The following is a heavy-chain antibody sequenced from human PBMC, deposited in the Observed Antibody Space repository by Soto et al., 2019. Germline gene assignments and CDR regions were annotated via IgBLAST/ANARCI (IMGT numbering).Heavy chain of an antibody. CDR1: GGSFSGYY. J-gene: IGHJ4*02. D-gene: IGHD3-10*01. V-gene: IGHV4-34*01. CDR2: INHSGST. CDR3: ARIKLVRGVIRPSPSGYFDY. Sequence: SETLSLTCAVYGGSFSGYYWSWIRQPPGKGLEWIGEINHSGSTNYNPSLKSRVTISVDTSKNQFSLKLSSVTAADTAVFYCARIKLVRGVIRPSPSGYFDYWGQGTLVTV.